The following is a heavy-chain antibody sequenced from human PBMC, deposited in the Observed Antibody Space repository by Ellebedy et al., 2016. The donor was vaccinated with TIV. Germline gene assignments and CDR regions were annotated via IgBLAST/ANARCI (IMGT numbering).Heavy chain of an antibody. CDR2: ISGSSLTI. CDR1: GFTFTPYA. V-gene: IGHV3-48*04. J-gene: IGHJ3*02. Sequence: GESLKISCVVSGFTFTPYAMNWVRQAPGKGLEWLSYISGSSLTIYYADSVKGRFIISRDNAENSLYLQMTSLRAEDTDVYYCARDMAWGNERVNDALDMWGQGTMVIVSS. CDR3: ARDMAWGNERVNDALDM. D-gene: IGHD1-1*01.